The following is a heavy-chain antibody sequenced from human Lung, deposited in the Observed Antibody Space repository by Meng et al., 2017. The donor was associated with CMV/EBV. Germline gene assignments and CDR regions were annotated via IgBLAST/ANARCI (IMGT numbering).Heavy chain of an antibody. V-gene: IGHV4-34*01. CDR3: ARAGRSYGMDV. CDR1: GGSFSGYY. CDR2: INHSGST. J-gene: IGHJ6*02. Sequence: SETLSLTCAVYGGSFSGYYWSWIRQPPGKGLEWIGEINHSGSTNYNPSLKSRATISVDTSKNQFSLKLSSVTAADTAVYYCARAGRSYGMDVWGQGALVTVSS.